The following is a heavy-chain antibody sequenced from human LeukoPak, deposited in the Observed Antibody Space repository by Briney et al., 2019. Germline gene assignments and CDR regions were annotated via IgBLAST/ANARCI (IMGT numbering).Heavy chain of an antibody. J-gene: IGHJ3*02. CDR2: ISGNGDST. CDR3: AKDGGIVVTPKGAFDM. V-gene: IGHV3-23*01. CDR1: GFTFRSYA. D-gene: IGHD5-12*01. Sequence: GGSLRLSCVMSGFTFRSYAVNWVRQAPGKGLEWVSFISGNGDSTYYTDSVKGRFTISRDNSKNTLYLQMNNLRAEDTAVYYCAKDGGIVVTPKGAFDMWGQGTKVTVSS.